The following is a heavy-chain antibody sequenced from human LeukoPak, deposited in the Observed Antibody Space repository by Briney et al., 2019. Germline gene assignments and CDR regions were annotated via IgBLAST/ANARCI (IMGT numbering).Heavy chain of an antibody. CDR3: ATPPYSDDSSGYSHDY. J-gene: IGHJ4*02. CDR1: GYTLTELS. Sequence: GASVKVSCKVSGYTLTELSMHWVRQAPGKGLEWMGGFDPEDGETIYAQKFQGRVTMTEDTSTDTAYMELSSLRSEDTAVYYCATPPYSDDSSGYSHDYWGQGTLVTVSS. D-gene: IGHD3-22*01. CDR2: FDPEDGET. V-gene: IGHV1-24*01.